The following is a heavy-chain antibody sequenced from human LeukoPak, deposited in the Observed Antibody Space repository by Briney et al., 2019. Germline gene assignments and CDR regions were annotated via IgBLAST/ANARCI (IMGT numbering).Heavy chain of an antibody. J-gene: IGHJ4*02. V-gene: IGHV3-21*01. CDR1: GFTFSSYS. CDR2: ISSSSSCI. CDR3: AKDLEYSYGLPDY. D-gene: IGHD5-18*01. Sequence: GGSLRLSCAASGFTFSSYSMNWVRQAPGKGLEWVSSISSSSSCIYYADSVKGRFTISRDNSKNTLYLQMNSLRAEDTAVYYCAKDLEYSYGLPDYWGQGTLVTVSS.